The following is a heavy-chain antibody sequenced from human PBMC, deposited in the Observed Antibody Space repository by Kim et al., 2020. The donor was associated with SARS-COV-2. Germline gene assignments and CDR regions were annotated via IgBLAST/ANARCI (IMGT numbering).Heavy chain of an antibody. J-gene: IGHJ5*02. V-gene: IGHV4-34*01. CDR3: ARASHIVVVNWFDP. D-gene: IGHD2-21*01. CDR2: INHSGST. Sequence: SETLSLTCAVYGGSFSGYYWSWIRQPPGKGLEWIGEINHSGSTNYNPSLKSRVTISVDTSKNQFSLKLSSVTAADTAVYYCARASHIVVVNWFDPWGQGTLVTVSS. CDR1: GGSFSGYY.